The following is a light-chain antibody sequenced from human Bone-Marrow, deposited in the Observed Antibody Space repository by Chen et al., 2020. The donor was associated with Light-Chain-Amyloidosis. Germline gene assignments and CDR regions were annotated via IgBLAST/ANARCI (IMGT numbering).Light chain of an antibody. CDR1: KIGSTS. Sequence: SYVLTQPSSVSVAPGQTATIACGGNKIGSTSVHWYQQTPGQAPLLVVYDDSDRSSVIPERLSDANHGNRASLTNIRGEAGDEADYYCQVWDRGRGRPVFGGGTKLTV. J-gene: IGLJ3*02. V-gene: IGLV3-21*02. CDR2: DDS. CDR3: QVWDRGRGRPV.